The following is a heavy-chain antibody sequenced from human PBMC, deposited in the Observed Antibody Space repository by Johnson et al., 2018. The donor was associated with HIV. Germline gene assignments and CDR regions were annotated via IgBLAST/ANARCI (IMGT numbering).Heavy chain of an antibody. CDR3: AKDKQPGNGRYDALDI. D-gene: IGHD1-1*01. Sequence: VQLVESGGGLVQPGGSLRLSCAASGFTFSSYWMHWVRQAPGKGLVWVSRINSDRSSTSYADSVKGRFTISRDNAKNTLYLQMNSLRAEDTAVYSCAKDKQPGNGRYDALDIWGQGTTVIVSS. J-gene: IGHJ3*02. V-gene: IGHV3-74*01. CDR1: GFTFSSYW. CDR2: INSDRSST.